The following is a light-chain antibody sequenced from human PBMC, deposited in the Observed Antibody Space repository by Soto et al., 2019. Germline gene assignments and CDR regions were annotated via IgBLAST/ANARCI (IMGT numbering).Light chain of an antibody. CDR1: QSVLYSSNNKNY. V-gene: IGKV4-1*01. J-gene: IGKJ4*01. Sequence: EIVMTQSPDSLAVSLGKRATINCKSSQSVLYSSNNKNYLAWYQQKPGQPPKLLIYWASTRESGVPDRFSGSGSGTGFTLTISSLQAEDVAVYYCQQYFSTPLTFGGGTKVEIK. CDR3: QQYFSTPLT. CDR2: WAS.